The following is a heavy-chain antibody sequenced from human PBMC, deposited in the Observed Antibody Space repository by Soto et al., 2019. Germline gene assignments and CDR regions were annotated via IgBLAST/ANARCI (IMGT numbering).Heavy chain of an antibody. CDR1: GFTFSSFP. J-gene: IGHJ4*02. Sequence: PGGSLRLSCAASGFTFSSFPLHWVRQAPGKGLEWLALISYDGSNKYNADSVKGRFTISRDNSNNTLYLQLSSLRPEDTAVYYCARTTTVAGTPEFDYWGQGTLVTVSS. CDR2: ISYDGSNK. D-gene: IGHD6-19*01. CDR3: ARTTTVAGTPEFDY. V-gene: IGHV3-30-3*01.